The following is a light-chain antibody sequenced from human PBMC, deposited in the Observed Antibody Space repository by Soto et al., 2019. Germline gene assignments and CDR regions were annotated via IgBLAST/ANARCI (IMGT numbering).Light chain of an antibody. V-gene: IGLV2-11*01. CDR2: DVS. J-gene: IGLJ1*01. CDR3: CSYAGSYTVV. CDR1: SSDVGGYNY. Sequence: QSALTQPRSVSGSPGQSVTISCTGTSSDVGGYNYVSWYQQHPGKAPKLMIYDVSKRPSGVPDRFSGSKSGNTASLTISVLQAEDEADYYCCSYAGSYTVVFGTGTKVTVL.